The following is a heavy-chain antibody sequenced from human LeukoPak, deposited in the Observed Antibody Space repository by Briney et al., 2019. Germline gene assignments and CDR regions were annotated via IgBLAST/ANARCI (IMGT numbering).Heavy chain of an antibody. CDR1: GGSISSSSYY. J-gene: IGHJ4*02. V-gene: IGHV4-39*07. Sequence: SETLSLTCTVSGGSISSSSYYWGWIRQPPGKGLEWIGEINHSGSTNYNPSLKSRVTISVDTSKNQFSLKLSSVTAADTAVYYCARGREGYYYGSGSYSSLDYWGQGTLVTVSS. D-gene: IGHD3-10*01. CDR2: INHSGST. CDR3: ARGREGYYYGSGSYSSLDY.